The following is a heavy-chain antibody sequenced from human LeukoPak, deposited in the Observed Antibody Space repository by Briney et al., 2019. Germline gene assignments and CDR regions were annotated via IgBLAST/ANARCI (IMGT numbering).Heavy chain of an antibody. V-gene: IGHV3-48*01. CDR3: AKRSGINYGYFDS. Sequence: GGSLRLSCAASGFTFSSYGMTWVRQPQGRGWEGVSYISSSSSTIYHADSVKGRFTISRDNAKNSLYLQLNSLRAEDTAVYYCAKRSGINYGYFDSWGQGTLVTVSS. D-gene: IGHD1-26*01. CDR1: GFTFSSYG. J-gene: IGHJ4*02. CDR2: ISSSSSTI.